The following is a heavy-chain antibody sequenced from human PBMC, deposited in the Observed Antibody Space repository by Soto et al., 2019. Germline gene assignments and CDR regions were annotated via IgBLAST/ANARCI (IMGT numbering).Heavy chain of an antibody. CDR2: IYTSGST. CDR3: ARDNPIVGATIPFDY. CDR1: GGSISSYY. Sequence: PSETLSLTCTVSGGSISSYYWSWIRQPAGKGLEWIGRIYTSGSTNYNPSLKSRVTMSVDTSKNQFSLKLSSVTAADTAVYYCARDNPIVGATIPFDYWGQGTLVTVSS. J-gene: IGHJ4*02. V-gene: IGHV4-4*07. D-gene: IGHD1-26*01.